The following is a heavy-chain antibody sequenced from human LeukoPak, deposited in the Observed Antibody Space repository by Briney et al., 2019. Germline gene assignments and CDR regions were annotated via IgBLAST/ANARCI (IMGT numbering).Heavy chain of an antibody. CDR1: GFTFSSYA. CDR2: ISGSGNRT. CDR3: ARVGNHNYYYYYGMDV. V-gene: IGHV3-23*01. Sequence: PGGSLRLSCAASGFTFSSYAMSWVRQAPGKGLEWVSSISGSGNRTYYADSVKGRFTISRDNSKNTLFLQMNSLRAEDTAVYYCARVGNHNYYYYYGMDVWGQGTTVTVSS. D-gene: IGHD1-14*01. J-gene: IGHJ6*02.